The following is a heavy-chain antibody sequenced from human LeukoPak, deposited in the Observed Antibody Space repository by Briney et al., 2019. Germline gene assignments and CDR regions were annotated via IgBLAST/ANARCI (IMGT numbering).Heavy chain of an antibody. CDR2: LYPIGTT. D-gene: IGHD3-16*01. Sequence: RSLTCGVLDSAISSGGYSWSWIRQPPGKSLEWIGNLYPIGTTHYNPSLKSRVTISIDRSQTPFSLELCSVTAADTAMSYRATLGDYVWGSSKDYWGQGTLVTVSS. CDR1: DSAISSGGYS. J-gene: IGHJ4*02. V-gene: IGHV4-30-2*01. CDR3: ATLGDYVWGSSKDY.